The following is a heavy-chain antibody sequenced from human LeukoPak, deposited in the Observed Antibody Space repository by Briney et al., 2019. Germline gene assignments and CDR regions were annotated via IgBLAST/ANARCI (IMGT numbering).Heavy chain of an antibody. CDR2: IYYSGST. D-gene: IGHD3-22*01. J-gene: IGHJ1*01. V-gene: IGHV4-31*03. CDR3: ARATVLGYYYDSSGYYRYEYFQH. CDR1: GGSISSGGYY. Sequence: SETLSLTCTVSGGSISSGGYYWSWIRQHPGKGLEWIGYIYYSGSTYYNPSLKSRVTISVDTSKSQFSLKLSSVTAADTAVYYCARATVLGYYYDSSGYYRYEYFQHWGQGTLVTVSS.